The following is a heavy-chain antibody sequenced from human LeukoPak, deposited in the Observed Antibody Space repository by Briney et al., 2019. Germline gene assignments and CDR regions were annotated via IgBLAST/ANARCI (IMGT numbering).Heavy chain of an antibody. V-gene: IGHV4-39*07. J-gene: IGHJ2*01. CDR2: INYSGST. CDR3: ARESVPAAPALSDWYFDL. D-gene: IGHD2-2*01. CDR1: GGSISSSNYY. Sequence: PSETLSLTCTVTGGSISSSNYYRAWIRQPPGLGLVWIGSINYSGSTYYNPSLKSRVTISVDTSKNQFSLKLSSVTAADTAVYYCARESVPAAPALSDWYFDLWGRGTLVTVSS.